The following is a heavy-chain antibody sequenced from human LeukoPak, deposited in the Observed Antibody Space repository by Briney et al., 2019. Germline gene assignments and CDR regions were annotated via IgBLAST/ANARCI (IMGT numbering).Heavy chain of an antibody. CDR1: GFTFSSYA. V-gene: IGHV3-23*01. J-gene: IGHJ2*01. D-gene: IGHD3-9*01. CDR2: ISGSVGST. Sequence: GGSLRLSCAASGFTFSSYAMSWVRQAPGKGLEWVSAISGSVGSTYYADSVKGRFTISRDNSKNTLYLQMNSLRAEDTAVYYCAKDILRYFDWLPHGMDVWGRGTLVTVSS. CDR3: AKDILRYFDWLPHGMDV.